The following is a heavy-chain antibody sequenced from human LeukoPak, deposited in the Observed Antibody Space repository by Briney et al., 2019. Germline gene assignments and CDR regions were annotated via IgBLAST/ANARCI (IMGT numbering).Heavy chain of an antibody. V-gene: IGHV4-61*02. J-gene: IGHJ4*02. CDR1: GGSISSSSYY. Sequence: SETLSLTCTVSGGSISSSSYYWSWIRQPAGKGLEWIGRMYSSGSTNSNPSLKSRVTMSADTSKNHFSLKLTSVTAADTAVYYCARDDWYSASGLFFWGQGTLVTVSS. D-gene: IGHD3-9*01. CDR2: MYSSGST. CDR3: ARDDWYSASGLFF.